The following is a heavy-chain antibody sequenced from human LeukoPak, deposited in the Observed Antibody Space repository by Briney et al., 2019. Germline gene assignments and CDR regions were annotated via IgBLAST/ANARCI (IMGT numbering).Heavy chain of an antibody. V-gene: IGHV4-4*07. D-gene: IGHD4-17*01. Sequence: SETLSLTCTVSGGSISSYYWSWIRQPAGKGLEWIGRIYTSGSTNYNPSLRSRVTMSVDTSKNQFSLKLSSVTAAATAVYYCAREWDYGDYNYYFDYWGQGTLVTASS. J-gene: IGHJ4*02. CDR1: GGSISSYY. CDR2: IYTSGST. CDR3: AREWDYGDYNYYFDY.